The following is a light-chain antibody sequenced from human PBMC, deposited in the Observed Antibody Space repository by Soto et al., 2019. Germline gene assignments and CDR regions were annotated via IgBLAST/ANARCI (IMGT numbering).Light chain of an antibody. J-gene: IGKJ1*01. CDR1: QGISSY. Sequence: AIRMTQSPSSLSASTGDRVTITFRASQGISSYLAWYQQKPGKAPKLLIYAASTLQSGVPSRFSGSGYGTEFTLTISRLQPDDSATYYCQQYDVYSTFGQGTKVDIK. V-gene: IGKV1-8*01. CDR2: AAS. CDR3: QQYDVYST.